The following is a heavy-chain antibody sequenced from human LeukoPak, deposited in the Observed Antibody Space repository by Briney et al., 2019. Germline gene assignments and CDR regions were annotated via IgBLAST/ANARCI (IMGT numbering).Heavy chain of an antibody. J-gene: IGHJ4*02. CDR3: ARSVYYDFWSGYIPLGY. CDR2: INPNSGGT. V-gene: IGHV1-2*02. D-gene: IGHD3-3*01. CDR1: GYTFTGYY. Sequence: GASVKVSCKASGYTFTGYYMHWVRQAPGRGLEWMGWINPNSGGTNYAQKFQGRVTMTRDTSISTAYMELSRLRSDDTAVYYCARSVYYDFWSGYIPLGYWGQGTLVTVSS.